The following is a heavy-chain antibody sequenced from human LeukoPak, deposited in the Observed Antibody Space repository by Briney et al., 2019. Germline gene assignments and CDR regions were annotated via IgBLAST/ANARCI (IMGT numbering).Heavy chain of an antibody. Sequence: SETLSLTCAVSGYSISSGYYWGWFRQPPGKGLEWIGCMYHSESTYYNPSLKSRVTISVDTSKNQFSLKLSSVPAADTAVYYCARQGGSSSPYYYYYMYVWGKGTTVT. CDR1: GYSISSGYY. D-gene: IGHD6-13*01. CDR3: ARQGGSSSPYYYYYMYV. V-gene: IGHV4-38-2*01. J-gene: IGHJ6*03. CDR2: MYHSEST.